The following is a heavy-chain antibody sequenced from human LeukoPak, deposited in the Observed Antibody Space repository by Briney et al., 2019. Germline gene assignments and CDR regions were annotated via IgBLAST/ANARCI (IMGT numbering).Heavy chain of an antibody. J-gene: IGHJ4*02. CDR1: GGSISSYY. Sequence: PSETLSLTCTVSGGSISSYYWGWIRQPPGKGLEWIGSIYYSGSTYYNPSLKSRVTISVDTSKNQFSLKLSSVTAADTAVYYCARLTVNYYDSSGYYYFEYWGQGTLVTVSS. CDR3: ARLTVNYYDSSGYYYFEY. CDR2: IYYSGST. D-gene: IGHD3-22*01. V-gene: IGHV4-39*01.